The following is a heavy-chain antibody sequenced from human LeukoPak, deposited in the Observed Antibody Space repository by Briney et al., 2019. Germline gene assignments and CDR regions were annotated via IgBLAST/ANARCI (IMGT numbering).Heavy chain of an antibody. V-gene: IGHV4-59*01. CDR3: ARAPRGGWFGP. D-gene: IGHD3-10*01. J-gene: IGHJ5*02. CDR1: GGSITSYY. CDR2: IYYSGST. Sequence: SETLSLTCTVSGGSITSYYWSWIRQPPGKGLEWIGYIYYSGSTTYNPSLKSRVTISVDTPKNQFSMKSSSVTAADTAVYYCARAPRGGWFGPWGQGTLVIVSS.